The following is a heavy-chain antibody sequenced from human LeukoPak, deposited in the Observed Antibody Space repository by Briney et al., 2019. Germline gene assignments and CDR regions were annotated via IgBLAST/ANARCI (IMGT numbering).Heavy chain of an antibody. J-gene: IGHJ4*02. Sequence: SGGSLRLSCAASGFTFSSYVMYWVRQAPGKGLDWVAVIWYDGRNKYYADSVKGRFTISRDNSKNTLYLQMNSLRAEDTAVYFCARDGWRDYYDSSGYHYFDFWGQGTLVTVSS. V-gene: IGHV3-33*07. CDR2: IWYDGRNK. CDR3: ARDGWRDYYDSSGYHYFDF. CDR1: GFTFSSYV. D-gene: IGHD3-22*01.